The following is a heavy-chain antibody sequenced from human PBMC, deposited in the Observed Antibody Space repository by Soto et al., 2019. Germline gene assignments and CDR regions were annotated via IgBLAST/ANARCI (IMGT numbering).Heavy chain of an antibody. Sequence: PGGSLRLSCAASGFTFSSYGMHWVRQAPGKGLEWVAVISYDGSNKYYADSVKGRFTISRDNSKNTLYLQMNSLRAEDTAVYYCAKGPGRYFDWLHYWGQGTLVTVSS. D-gene: IGHD3-9*01. CDR3: AKGPGRYFDWLHY. V-gene: IGHV3-30*18. CDR1: GFTFSSYG. J-gene: IGHJ4*02. CDR2: ISYDGSNK.